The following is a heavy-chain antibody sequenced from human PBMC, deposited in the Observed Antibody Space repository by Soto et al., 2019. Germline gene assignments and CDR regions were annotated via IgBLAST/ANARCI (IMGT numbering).Heavy chain of an antibody. CDR3: GHIHTSDAFWSGYYSDYFDY. CDR1: GFSLSPSGMS. J-gene: IGHJ4*02. Sequence: QITLKESGPTLVKPTQTLTLTCTFSGFSLSPSGMSVGWIRQPPGKALEWLALIYWGNDKRYSPSLRSRLTITKDTSKNQVVLIIANMDQVDTATYYGGHIHTSDAFWSGYYSDYFDYWGQGTLVTVSS. V-gene: IGHV2-5*02. D-gene: IGHD3-3*01. CDR2: IYWGNDK.